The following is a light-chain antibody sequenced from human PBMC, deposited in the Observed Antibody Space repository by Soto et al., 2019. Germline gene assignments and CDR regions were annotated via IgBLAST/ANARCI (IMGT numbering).Light chain of an antibody. J-gene: IGKJ2*01. Sequence: ENVLTQSPGTLSLSPGERATLSCRASQKITNNFLAWFQQKPGLAPRLLIHGASTRASGVQDRFSGGGSGTDFVLTISRLEPEDFAVYYCQQYGRSPFTFGQGTKLQIK. CDR2: GAS. CDR1: QKITNNF. CDR3: QQYGRSPFT. V-gene: IGKV3-20*01.